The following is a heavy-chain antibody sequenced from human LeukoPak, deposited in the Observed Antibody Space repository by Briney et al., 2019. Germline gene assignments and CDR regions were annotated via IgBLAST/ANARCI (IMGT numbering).Heavy chain of an antibody. Sequence: RGSLRLSCAASGFTFSSYLMHWIRQAPGKGLVWVSRINNDGSSTNYADSVKGRFTISRDNAKNTVYLQMNSLRGEDTAVYYCVRDPPSEGVDYWGQGSPHALSS. CDR2: INNDGSST. V-gene: IGHV3-74*01. J-gene: IGHJ4*02. CDR3: VRDPPSEGVDY. CDR1: GFTFSSYL. D-gene: IGHD3-16*01.